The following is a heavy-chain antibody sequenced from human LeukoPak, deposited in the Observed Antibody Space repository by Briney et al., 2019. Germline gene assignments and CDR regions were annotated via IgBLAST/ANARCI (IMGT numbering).Heavy chain of an antibody. CDR1: GYSISSGYY. J-gene: IGHJ4*02. CDR3: AGGYSPADY. V-gene: IGHV4-38-2*02. Sequence: SENLSLTCTVSGYSISSGYYWGWIRQPPGKGLEWIGSIYHSGSTYYNPSLKSRVTISVDTSKNQFSLKLSSVTAADTAVYYCAGGYSPADYWGQGTLVTVSS. CDR2: IYHSGST. D-gene: IGHD5-18*01.